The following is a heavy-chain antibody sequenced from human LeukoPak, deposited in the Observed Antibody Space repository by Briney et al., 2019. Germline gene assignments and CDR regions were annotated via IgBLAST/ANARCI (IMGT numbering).Heavy chain of an antibody. CDR2: ISGSGGST. J-gene: IGHJ3*02. D-gene: IGHD2/OR15-2a*01. CDR1: GFTFSSYA. Sequence: GGSLRLSCAASGFTFSSYAMSWVRPAPGKGLEWVSAISGSGGSTYYADSVKGRFTISRDNSKNTLYLQMNSLRAEDTAVYYCAAQVLLRGAFDIWGQATMVTVSS. V-gene: IGHV3-23*01. CDR3: AAQVLLRGAFDI.